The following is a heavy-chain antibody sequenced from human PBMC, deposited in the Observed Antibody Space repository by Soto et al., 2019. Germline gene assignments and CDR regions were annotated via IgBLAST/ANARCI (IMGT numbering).Heavy chain of an antibody. D-gene: IGHD1-7*01. J-gene: IGHJ6*02. CDR3: AWNSPGTAPGDYYYGMDV. V-gene: IGHV5-10-1*01. CDR1: GYSFTSYW. Sequence: VASLKISCKGSGYSFTSYWISRGRQMPGKGLEWMGRIDPSDSYTNYSPSFQGHVTISADKSISTAYLQWSSLKASDTAMYYCAWNSPGTAPGDYYYGMDVWGQGTTVNDSS. CDR2: IDPSDSYT.